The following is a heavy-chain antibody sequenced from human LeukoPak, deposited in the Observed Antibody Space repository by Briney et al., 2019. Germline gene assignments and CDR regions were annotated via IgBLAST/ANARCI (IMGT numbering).Heavy chain of an antibody. D-gene: IGHD3-22*01. CDR1: GFTFSSCS. CDR3: ARSMGSGHYYVADY. V-gene: IGHV3-48*01. J-gene: IGHJ4*02. Sequence: GGSLGLSCAASGFTFSSCSMNWVRQTPEKGLEWVSYISSGSSNKYYADSVKGRFTISRDNAKNSLFLQMNSLRVEDTAVYYCARSMGSGHYYVADYWGQGTLVTVSS. CDR2: ISSGSSNK.